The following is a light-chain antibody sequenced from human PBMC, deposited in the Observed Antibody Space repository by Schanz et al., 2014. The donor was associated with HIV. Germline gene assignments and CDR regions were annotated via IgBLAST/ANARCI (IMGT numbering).Light chain of an antibody. J-gene: IGKJ1*01. V-gene: IGKV3-20*01. CDR1: QSVSSSY. CDR2: GAS. Sequence: EIVLTQSPGTLSLSPGERATLSCRASQSVSSSYLAWYQQKPGQAPRLLIYGASSRATGIPDRFSGSGSGIDFTLTISRQEPEDFAVYYCQQYGSSPPTFGQGTKVEIK. CDR3: QQYGSSPPT.